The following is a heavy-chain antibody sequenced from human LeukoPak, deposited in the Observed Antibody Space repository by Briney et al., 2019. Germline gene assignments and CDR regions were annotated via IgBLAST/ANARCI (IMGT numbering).Heavy chain of an antibody. V-gene: IGHV4-30-4*01. CDR3: ARAVTVGYDYDY. CDR2: IYYSGST. CDR1: GGSIRSDDYY. Sequence: SQALSLTCTVSGGSIRSDDYYCSWIRQPPGKGLEWIAYIYYSGSTYYSPSLKSRVTISVDTSKNQFSLKLSSVTAADTAVYYCARAVTVGYDYDYWGQGTLVTVSS. D-gene: IGHD4-23*01. J-gene: IGHJ4*02.